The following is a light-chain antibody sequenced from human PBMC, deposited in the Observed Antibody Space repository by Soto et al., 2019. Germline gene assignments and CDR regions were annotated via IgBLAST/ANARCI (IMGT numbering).Light chain of an antibody. CDR1: SSNIGAGYD. Sequence: QPVLTQPPSVSGAPGQRVTISCTGSSSNIGAGYDVHWYQHLPGTAPKLLIFGNLNRPSGVPDRFSGAKSGTSASLAITGLQAEDEADYYCQSYDSSLSVVFGGGTKVTVL. J-gene: IGLJ2*01. CDR2: GNL. V-gene: IGLV1-40*01. CDR3: QSYDSSLSVV.